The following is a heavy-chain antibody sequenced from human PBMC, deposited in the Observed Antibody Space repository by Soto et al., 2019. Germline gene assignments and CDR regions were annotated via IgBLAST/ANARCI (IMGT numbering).Heavy chain of an antibody. Sequence: PSETLSLTCTVSGGSISSGDYYWSWIRQPPGKGLEWIGYIYYSGSTYYNPSLKSRVTISVDTSKNQFSLKLSSVTAADTAVYYCARGYYDSSGYRYYYFDYWGQGTLVTVSS. CDR2: IYYSGST. D-gene: IGHD3-22*01. CDR1: GGSISSGDYY. CDR3: ARGYYDSSGYRYYYFDY. J-gene: IGHJ4*02. V-gene: IGHV4-30-4*01.